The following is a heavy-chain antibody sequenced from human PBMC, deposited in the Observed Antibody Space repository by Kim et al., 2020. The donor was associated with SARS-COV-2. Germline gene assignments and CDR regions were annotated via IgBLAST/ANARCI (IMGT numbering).Heavy chain of an antibody. J-gene: IGHJ6*02. Sequence: SVKVSCKASGGTFSSYAISWVRQAPGQGLEWMGGIIPIFGTANYAQKFQGRVTITADESTSTAYMELSSLRSEDTAVYYCARNKRPITMVRGVMNYYYGMDVWGQGTTVTVSS. CDR1: GGTFSSYA. D-gene: IGHD3-10*01. V-gene: IGHV1-69*13. CDR2: IIPIFGTA. CDR3: ARNKRPITMVRGVMNYYYGMDV.